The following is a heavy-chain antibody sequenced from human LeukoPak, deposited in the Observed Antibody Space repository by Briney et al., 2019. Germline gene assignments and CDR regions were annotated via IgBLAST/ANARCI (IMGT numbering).Heavy chain of an antibody. Sequence: GGSLRLSCAASGFTFSSYGMHWVRQAPGKGLEWVAFIRYDGSNKYYADSVKGRFTISRDNSKNTLYLQVNSLRAEDTAVYYCAKSVSMRGSYGYWYYYYYYGMDVWGQGTTVTVSS. V-gene: IGHV3-30*02. CDR3: AKSVSMRGSYGYWYYYYYYGMDV. CDR2: IRYDGSNK. CDR1: GFTFSSYG. D-gene: IGHD5-18*01. J-gene: IGHJ6*02.